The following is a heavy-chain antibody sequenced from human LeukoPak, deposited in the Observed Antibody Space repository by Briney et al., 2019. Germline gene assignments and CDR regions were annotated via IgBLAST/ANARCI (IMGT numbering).Heavy chain of an antibody. D-gene: IGHD3-10*01. J-gene: IGHJ4*02. CDR1: GGTFSSYA. V-gene: IGHV1-69*04. CDR2: IIPILGIA. CDR3: ARGYYYGSGSYYFPL. Sequence: ASVKVSCKASGGTFSSYAISWVRQAPGQGLEWMGRIIPILGIANYAQKFQGRVTITADKSTSTAYMELSSLRSEDTAVYYCARGYYYGSGSYYFPLWGQGTLVTVSS.